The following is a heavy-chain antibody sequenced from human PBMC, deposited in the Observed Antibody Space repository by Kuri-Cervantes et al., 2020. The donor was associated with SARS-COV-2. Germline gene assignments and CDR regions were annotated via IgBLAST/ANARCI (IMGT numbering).Heavy chain of an antibody. CDR2: IIPIFGTA. J-gene: IGHJ6*02. D-gene: IGHD6-19*01. CDR3: ARDIGFSSGWEGLRGMDV. V-gene: IGHV1-69*13. Sequence: SVNVSCKASVGTFSSYAISWVRQAPGQGLEWVGGIIPIFGTANYAQKFKGRVTITADESTSTAYMELSSLRSEDTAVYYCARDIGFSSGWEGLRGMDVWGQGTTVTISS. CDR1: VGTFSSYA.